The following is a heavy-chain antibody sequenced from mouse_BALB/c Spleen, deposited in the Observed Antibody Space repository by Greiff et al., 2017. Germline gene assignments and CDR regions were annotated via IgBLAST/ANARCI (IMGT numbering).Heavy chain of an antibody. D-gene: IGHD3-3*01. CDR3: ARGEGFAY. V-gene: IGHV5-6-5*01. CDR1: GFSFSSYA. CDR2: ISSGGST. Sequence: EVKLMESGGGLVKPGGSLKLSCAASGFSFSSYAMSWVRQTPEKRLEWVASISSGGSTYYPDSVKGRFTISRDNARNILYLQMSSLRSEDTAMYYCARGEGFAYWGQGTLVTVSA. J-gene: IGHJ3*01.